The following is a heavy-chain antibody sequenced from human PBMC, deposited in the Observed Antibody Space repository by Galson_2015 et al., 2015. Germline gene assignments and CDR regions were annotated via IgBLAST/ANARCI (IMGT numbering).Heavy chain of an antibody. V-gene: IGHV3-21*01. CDR2: ISRTSDYI. D-gene: IGHD2-8*02. CDR1: AFTFSTYS. Sequence: SLRLSCAASAFTFSTYSMNWVRQAPGKGLEWVSSISRTSDYIYYADSVKSRFTISRDNAKNSLNLQMNSLRAEDTAVYYCARDVSTFTVYAFDIWGQGTMVTVSS. CDR3: ARDVSTFTVYAFDI. J-gene: IGHJ3*02.